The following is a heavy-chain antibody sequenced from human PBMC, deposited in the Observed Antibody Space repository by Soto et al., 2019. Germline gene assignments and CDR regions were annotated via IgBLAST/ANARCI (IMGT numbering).Heavy chain of an antibody. D-gene: IGHD6-19*01. CDR3: ARDEQWLVPGNWFDP. CDR1: GYTFTSYG. J-gene: IGHJ5*02. V-gene: IGHV1-18*04. CDR2: ISAYNGNT. Sequence: WASVKVSCKASGYTFTSYGISWVRQAPGQGLEWMGWISAYNGNTNYAQKLQGRVTMTTDTSTSTAYMELRSLRSDDTAVYYCARDEQWLVPGNWFDPWGQGTLVTVSS.